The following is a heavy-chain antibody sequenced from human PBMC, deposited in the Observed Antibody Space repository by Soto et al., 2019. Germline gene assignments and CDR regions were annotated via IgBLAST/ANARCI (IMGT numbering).Heavy chain of an antibody. Sequence: PSETLSLTCAVYGESFSDNHWSWIRQPPGKGLEWIGEVSHSGYTVYNPSLKSRVTISLGTSNNQFSLKLISATAADTAVYFCAKGGRLRSHFGLWGQGTLVTVSS. CDR1: GESFSDNH. V-gene: IGHV4-34*01. CDR3: AKGGRLRSHFGL. D-gene: IGHD4-17*01. CDR2: VSHSGYT. J-gene: IGHJ4*02.